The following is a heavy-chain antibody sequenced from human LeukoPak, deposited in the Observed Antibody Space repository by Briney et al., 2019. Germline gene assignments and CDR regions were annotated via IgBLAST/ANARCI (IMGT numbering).Heavy chain of an antibody. CDR1: GGSFSGYY. D-gene: IGHD1-26*01. CDR3: ASGVGAKRNWFDP. J-gene: IGHJ5*02. Sequence: TSETLSLTCAVYGGSFSGYYWSWIRQPPGKGLEWIGEINHSGSTNYNPSLKSRVTISVDTSKNQFSLKLSSVTAADTAVYYCASGVGAKRNWFDPWGQGTLVTVS. V-gene: IGHV4-34*01. CDR2: INHSGST.